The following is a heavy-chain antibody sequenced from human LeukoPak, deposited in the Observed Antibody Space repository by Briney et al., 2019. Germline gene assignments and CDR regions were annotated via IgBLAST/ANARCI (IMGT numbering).Heavy chain of an antibody. Sequence: SETLSLTCTVYGGSFSGYYWTWIRQPPGKGLEWIGEINHSGGTNYNPSLKSRVTISVATSKNQFSLKLDSVTAADTAVYYCARGGAAARMNYWGQGTLVTVSP. CDR3: ARGGAAARMNY. CDR1: GGSFSGYY. CDR2: INHSGGT. V-gene: IGHV4-34*01. J-gene: IGHJ4*02. D-gene: IGHD6-25*01.